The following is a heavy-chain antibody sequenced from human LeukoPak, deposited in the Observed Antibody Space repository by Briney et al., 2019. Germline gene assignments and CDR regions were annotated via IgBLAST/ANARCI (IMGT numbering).Heavy chain of an antibody. J-gene: IGHJ4*02. V-gene: IGHV3-30-3*01. Sequence: PGRSLRLSCAASGFTFSSYAMHWVRQAPGRGLECLALISYDETSKYYAHSVKGRFTISRDNSKNTLYLQMDSLRAEDTAVYYCARDWQLDFWGQGTLVTVSS. CDR1: GFTFSSYA. CDR3: ARDWQLDF. D-gene: IGHD6-13*01. CDR2: ISYDETSK.